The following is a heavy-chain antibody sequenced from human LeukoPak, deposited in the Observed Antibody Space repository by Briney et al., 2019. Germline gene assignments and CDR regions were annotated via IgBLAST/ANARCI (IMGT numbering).Heavy chain of an antibody. CDR2: INPNSGGT. Sequence: ASVKVSCKASGYTFTGYYMHWVRQAPGQGLEWMGWINPNSGGTNYAQKFQGRVTMTRDTSISTAYVELSRLRSDDTAVYYCALVALATTYYFDYWGQGTLVTVSS. V-gene: IGHV1-2*02. CDR1: GYTFTGYY. CDR3: ALVALATTYYFDY. J-gene: IGHJ4*02. D-gene: IGHD1-26*01.